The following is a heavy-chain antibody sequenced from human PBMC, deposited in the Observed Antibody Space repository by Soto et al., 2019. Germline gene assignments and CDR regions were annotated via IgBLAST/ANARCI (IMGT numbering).Heavy chain of an antibody. J-gene: IGHJ4*02. CDR1: GGSINTYY. Sequence: QVHLQQAGPAVVMPSETLALTCTVSGGSINTYYWSWIRQSAVKGREWIVRFSFNGSTNYNPSLTGRGTVSGETSKKHFYLSLQSVTAADKAVYSCARGGLYYFDNWGQGILVSVSS. CDR3: ARGGLYYFDN. V-gene: IGHV4-4*07. CDR2: FSFNGST.